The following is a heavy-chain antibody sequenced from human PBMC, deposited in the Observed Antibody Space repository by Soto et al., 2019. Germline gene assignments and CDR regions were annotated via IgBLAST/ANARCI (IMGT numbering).Heavy chain of an antibody. J-gene: IGHJ4*02. CDR1: GFTFSSYA. CDR3: AKRVGELLQIFGS. Sequence: EVQLLESGGGLVQPGGSLRLSCAASGFTFSSYALSWVRRAPGKGLEWVSSISASGGFTYYADSVKGRFSITRDNSKSSMFLEMNSLRVEDTAVYFCAKRVGELLQIFGSWGQGTLVTVS. D-gene: IGHD3-10*01. V-gene: IGHV3-23*01. CDR2: ISASGGFT.